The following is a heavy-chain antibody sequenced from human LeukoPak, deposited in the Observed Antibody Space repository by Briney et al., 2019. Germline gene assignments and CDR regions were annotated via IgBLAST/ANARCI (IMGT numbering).Heavy chain of an antibody. CDR3: AVNIVGAYDY. J-gene: IGHJ4*02. V-gene: IGHV1-69*13. Sequence: SVKVSCKASGGTFSSYAISWVRQAPGQGLEWMGGIIPIFGAANYAQKFQGRVTITADESTSTAYMELSSLRSEDTAVYYCAVNIVGAYDYWGQGTLVTVSS. CDR1: GGTFSSYA. D-gene: IGHD1-26*01. CDR2: IIPIFGAA.